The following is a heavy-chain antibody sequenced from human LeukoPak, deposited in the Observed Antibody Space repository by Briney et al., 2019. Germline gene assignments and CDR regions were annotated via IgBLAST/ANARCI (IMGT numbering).Heavy chain of an antibody. CDR3: ARGGRSFHLGYYYDSSGYSNDY. CDR1: GYTFTSYD. D-gene: IGHD3-22*01. Sequence: ASVTVSCKASGYTFTSYDINWVRQATGQGLEWMGWMNPNSGNTGYAQKFQGRVTMTRNTSISTAYMELSSLRSEDTAVYYCARGGRSFHLGYYYDSSGYSNDYWGQGTLVTVSS. V-gene: IGHV1-8*01. CDR2: MNPNSGNT. J-gene: IGHJ4*02.